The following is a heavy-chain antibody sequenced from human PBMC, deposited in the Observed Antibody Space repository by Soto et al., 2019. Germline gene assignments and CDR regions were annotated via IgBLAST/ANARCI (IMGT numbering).Heavy chain of an antibody. J-gene: IGHJ2*01. V-gene: IGHV1-69*12. CDR3: ARGNHRWLQLWYFDL. CDR2: IIPIFGTV. CDR1: GGTFSSYA. Sequence: QVQLVQSGAEVKKPGSSVKVSCKASGGTFSSYAISWVRQAPGQGLEWMGGIIPIFGTVNYAQKFQGRVTITADESPGTAYMELSSLRSEDTAVYYCARGNHRWLQLWYFDLWGRGTLVTVSS. D-gene: IGHD5-12*01.